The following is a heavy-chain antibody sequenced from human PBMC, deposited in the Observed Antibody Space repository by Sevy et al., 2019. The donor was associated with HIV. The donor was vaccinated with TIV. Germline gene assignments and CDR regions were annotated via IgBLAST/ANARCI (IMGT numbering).Heavy chain of an antibody. CDR2: INPNSGVT. J-gene: IGHJ3*02. CDR1: GYIFSDYN. Sequence: ASVKVSCKTTGYIFSDYNMHWVRQAPGQGLEWMALINPNSGVTIYAHNFRGRVSVTRDTSMSTAYMELSGLTSDDTAVYYCVNEDINEPRTLLSFDIWGQGTMVTVSS. D-gene: IGHD1-1*01. V-gene: IGHV1-2*06. CDR3: VNEDINEPRTLLSFDI.